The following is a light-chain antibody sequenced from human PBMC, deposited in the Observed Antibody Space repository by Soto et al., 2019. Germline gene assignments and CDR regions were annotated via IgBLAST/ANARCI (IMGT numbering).Light chain of an antibody. V-gene: IGKV3-11*01. Sequence: EIVMTQSPATLSVSPGEGATLSCRASQGIGDTLAWYQHKPGQAPRLLISDASNRATGIPARFSGSGSGTDFTLTISSLEPEDFAVYYCHQRQYWPPITFGQGTRLEIK. J-gene: IGKJ5*01. CDR3: HQRQYWPPIT. CDR1: QGIGDT. CDR2: DAS.